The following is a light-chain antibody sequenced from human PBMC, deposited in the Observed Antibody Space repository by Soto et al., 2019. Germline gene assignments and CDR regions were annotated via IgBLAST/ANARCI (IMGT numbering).Light chain of an antibody. Sequence: EVVMTQSPAILSVSPWERVTLSCRASQSVSSKLAWYQQKPGRAPRLLVYGASTVATGVPARFSGSGSGTEFTLTISSLQSEDFAVYYCQQHINWPITFGQGTRLEIK. CDR2: GAS. CDR1: QSVSSK. V-gene: IGKV3-15*01. J-gene: IGKJ5*01. CDR3: QQHINWPIT.